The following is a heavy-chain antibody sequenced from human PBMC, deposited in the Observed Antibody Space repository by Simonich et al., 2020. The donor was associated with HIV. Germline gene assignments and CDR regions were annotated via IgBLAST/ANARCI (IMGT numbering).Heavy chain of an antibody. D-gene: IGHD4-17*01. CDR3: VRRFDYGGDY. J-gene: IGHJ4*02. V-gene: IGHV3-33*01. CDR1: GFTFSSYG. CDR2: IWYEGNMK. Sequence: QVQLVESGGGVVQPGRSLRLSCAASGFTFSSYGMHWVRQAPAKGLELVAVIWYEGNMKYYAHSVKGRFTISRDNSKNTLYLQMNSLRAEDTAMYYCVRRFDYGGDYWGQGTLVTVSS.